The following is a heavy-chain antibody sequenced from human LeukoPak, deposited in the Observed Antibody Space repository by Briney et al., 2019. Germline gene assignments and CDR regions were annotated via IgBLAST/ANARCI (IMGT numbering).Heavy chain of an antibody. D-gene: IGHD1-14*01. CDR2: ISWNSGSI. Sequence: PGGSLRLSCAASGFTFDDYAMHWVRQAPGKGLEWVSGISWNSGSIGYADSVKGRFTISRDNAKNSLYLQMNSLRAEDTAVYYCANTAGYKVYWGQGTLVTVSS. V-gene: IGHV3-9*01. J-gene: IGHJ4*02. CDR1: GFTFDDYA. CDR3: ANTAGYKVY.